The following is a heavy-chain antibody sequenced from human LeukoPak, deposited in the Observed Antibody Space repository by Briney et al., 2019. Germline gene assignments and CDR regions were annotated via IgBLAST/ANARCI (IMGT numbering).Heavy chain of an antibody. CDR3: ARVRFWSGYRDTFDI. CDR1: GFTFSSYS. J-gene: IGHJ3*02. V-gene: IGHV3-21*01. D-gene: IGHD3-3*01. CDR2: ISSSSSYI. Sequence: GGSLRLSCAASGFTFSSYSMNWVRQAPGKGLEWVSSISSSSSYIYYADSVKGRFTISRDNAKNSLYLQMNSLRAEDTAVYYCARVRFWSGYRDTFDIWGQGTMVTVSS.